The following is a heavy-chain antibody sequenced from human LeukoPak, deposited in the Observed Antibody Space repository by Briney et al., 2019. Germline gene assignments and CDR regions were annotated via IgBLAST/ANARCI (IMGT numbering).Heavy chain of an antibody. V-gene: IGHV1-69*13. Sequence: SVKVTCKASGYTFTSYYMHWVRQAPGQGLEWMGGIIPIFGTANYAQKFQGRVTITADESTSTAYMELSSLRSEDTAVYYCARSSYYDFWSGSLRSYYYYGMDAWGQGTTVTVSS. CDR2: IIPIFGTA. J-gene: IGHJ6*02. D-gene: IGHD3-3*01. CDR1: GYTFTSYY. CDR3: ARSSYYDFWSGSLRSYYYYGMDA.